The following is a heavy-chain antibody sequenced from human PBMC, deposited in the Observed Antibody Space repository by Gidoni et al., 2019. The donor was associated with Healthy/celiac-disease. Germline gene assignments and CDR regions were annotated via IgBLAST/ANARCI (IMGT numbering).Heavy chain of an antibody. J-gene: IGHJ6*02. V-gene: IGHV4-34*01. D-gene: IGHD2-15*01. CDR3: ASIARAATRYYYGMDV. Sequence: QVQLQQWGAGLLKPSETLSLTCAVYGGSFSGYYWSWIRQPPGKGLEWIGEINHSGSTNYNPSLKSRVTISVDTSKNQFSLKLSSVTAADTAVYYCASIARAATRYYYGMDVWGQGTTVTVSS. CDR1: GGSFSGYY. CDR2: INHSGST.